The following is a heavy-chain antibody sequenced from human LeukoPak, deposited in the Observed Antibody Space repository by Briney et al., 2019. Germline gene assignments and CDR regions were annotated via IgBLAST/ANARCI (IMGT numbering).Heavy chain of an antibody. J-gene: IGHJ5*02. Sequence: HPGGSLRLSCSASGFTFSNHNMNWVRQAPGKGLEWVSYIRSSSSPIFYADSVKGRFTISRDNAKNSLYLQMNSLRAEDTAVYYCAIEGEGGWFDPWGQGTLVTVSS. D-gene: IGHD3-10*01. V-gene: IGHV3-48*04. CDR1: GFTFSNHN. CDR2: IRSSSSPI. CDR3: AIEGEGGWFDP.